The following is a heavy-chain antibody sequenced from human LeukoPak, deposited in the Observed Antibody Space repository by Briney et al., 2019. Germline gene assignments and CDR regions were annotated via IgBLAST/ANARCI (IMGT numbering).Heavy chain of an antibody. J-gene: IGHJ4*02. CDR3: AREPTYSSSWYTTCDF. D-gene: IGHD6-13*01. CDR2: IRYDGSNK. CDR1: GFTFSSYG. Sequence: GGSLRLSCAASGFTFSSYGMHWVRQAPGKGLEWVAFIRYDGSNKYYADSVKGRFTISRDNSKNTLYLQMNSLRAEDTAVYYCAREPTYSSSWYTTCDFWGQGTLVTVSS. V-gene: IGHV3-30*02.